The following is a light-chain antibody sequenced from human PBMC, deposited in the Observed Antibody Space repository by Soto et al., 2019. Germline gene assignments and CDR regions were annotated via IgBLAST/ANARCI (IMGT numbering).Light chain of an antibody. Sequence: QSALTQPASVSGSPGQSITISCTGSSRDVGSYNLVSWYQQHPGKAPKLMIYEGNKRPSGVSNRFSGSKSGNTASLTISGLQPEDEADYYCCSFAGSSTSVVFGGGTKLTVL. CDR1: SRDVGSYNL. J-gene: IGLJ2*01. CDR3: CSFAGSSTSVV. CDR2: EGN. V-gene: IGLV2-23*01.